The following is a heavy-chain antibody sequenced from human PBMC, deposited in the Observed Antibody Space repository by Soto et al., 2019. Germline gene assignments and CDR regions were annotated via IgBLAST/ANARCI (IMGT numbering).Heavy chain of an antibody. V-gene: IGHV1-69*06. CDR3: AREIAARPPWFDP. CDR1: GGTFSSYA. J-gene: IGHJ5*02. D-gene: IGHD6-6*01. CDR2: IIPIFGTA. Sequence: GASVKVSCKASGGTFSSYAISWVRQAPGQGLEWMGGIIPIFGTANYAQKFQGRVTITADKSTSTAYMELSSLRSEDTAVYYCAREIAARPPWFDPWGQGTLVTVS.